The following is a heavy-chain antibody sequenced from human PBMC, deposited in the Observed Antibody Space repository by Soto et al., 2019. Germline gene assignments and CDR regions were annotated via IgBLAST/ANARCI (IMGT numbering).Heavy chain of an antibody. D-gene: IGHD6-6*01. CDR1: GYTFTSYG. CDR2: ISAYNGNT. V-gene: IGHV1-18*01. Sequence: ASVKVSCKASGYTFTSYGISWVRQAPGQGPEWMGWISAYNGNTNYAQKLQGRVTMTTDTSTSTASMELRSLRSHATAVYFGARDSRLVSGWFDPCGQGTLVTVSS. J-gene: IGHJ5*02. CDR3: ARDSRLVSGWFDP.